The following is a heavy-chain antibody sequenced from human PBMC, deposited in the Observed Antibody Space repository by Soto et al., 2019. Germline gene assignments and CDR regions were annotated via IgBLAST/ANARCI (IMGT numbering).Heavy chain of an antibody. CDR3: AKVRQRFLDILTGATNFDS. CDR1: GFTFNNFA. Sequence: EVHLLGSGGDLVKPGGSLRLSCEVSGFTFNNFAMSWVRQSPGKGLEWVSTISSDGDLRHYAESVKGRFTISRDNSKSSLFLQMNSLIADDTELYFCAKVRQRFLDILTGATNFDSRCQGNLVTLSS. CDR2: ISSDGDLR. D-gene: IGHD3-9*01. V-gene: IGHV3-23*01. J-gene: IGHJ4*02.